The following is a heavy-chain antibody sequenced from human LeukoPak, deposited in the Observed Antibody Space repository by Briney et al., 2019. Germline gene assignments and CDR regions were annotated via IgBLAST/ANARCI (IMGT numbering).Heavy chain of an antibody. CDR3: ARRGDYGYAFDI. D-gene: IGHD4-17*01. CDR2: ISGSGGST. Sequence: GGSLRLSCAASGFTFSSYAMSWVRQAPGKGLEWVSAISGSGGSTYYADSVKGRFTISRDNAKNTLYLQMNSLRAEDTAVYYCARRGDYGYAFDIWGQGTMVTVSS. J-gene: IGHJ3*02. V-gene: IGHV3-23*01. CDR1: GFTFSSYA.